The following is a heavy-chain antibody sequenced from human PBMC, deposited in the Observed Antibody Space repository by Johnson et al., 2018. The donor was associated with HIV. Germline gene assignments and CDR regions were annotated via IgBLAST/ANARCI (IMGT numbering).Heavy chain of an antibody. J-gene: IGHJ3*02. CDR3: ARGSYDGDAFDI. CDR2: IGNSGDT. CDR1: GFIFSNYD. D-gene: IGHD1-26*01. Sequence: VQLVESGGGLVQPGGSLRLSCAASGFIFSNYDMHWVRQAAGNRLEWVSGIGNSGDTFYAESVTGRFTISREKAKNSLYLQMNSLRAEDTALYYCARGSYDGDAFDIWGQGTKVTVSS. V-gene: IGHV3-13*01.